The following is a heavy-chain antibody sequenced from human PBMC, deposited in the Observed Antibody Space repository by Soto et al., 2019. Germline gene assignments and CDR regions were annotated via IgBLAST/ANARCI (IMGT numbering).Heavy chain of an antibody. Sequence: QVQLVESGGGVVQPGRSLRLSCAASGFIFSSYGVDWVRQAPGKGLEWVAVIWNDGSNKDYAESVKGRFTISRDNSKNTVYLQMNSLRAEDTAVYYCARDPGWSSSWVYFDYWGQGILVTVSS. D-gene: IGHD6-13*01. CDR1: GFIFSSYG. CDR2: IWNDGSNK. CDR3: ARDPGWSSSWVYFDY. V-gene: IGHV3-33*01. J-gene: IGHJ4*02.